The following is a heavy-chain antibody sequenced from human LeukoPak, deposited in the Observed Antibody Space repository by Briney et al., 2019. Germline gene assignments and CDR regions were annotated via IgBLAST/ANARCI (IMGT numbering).Heavy chain of an antibody. CDR1: GGSISSYY. D-gene: IGHD6-19*01. Sequence: SETLSLTCTVSGGSISSYYWSWIRQPAGKGLEWIGYIYYSGSTNYNPSLKSRVTISVDTSKNQFSLKLSSVTAADTAVYYCARVNSSGWYRSFDYWGQGTLVTVSS. CDR2: IYYSGST. V-gene: IGHV4-59*01. J-gene: IGHJ4*02. CDR3: ARVNSSGWYRSFDY.